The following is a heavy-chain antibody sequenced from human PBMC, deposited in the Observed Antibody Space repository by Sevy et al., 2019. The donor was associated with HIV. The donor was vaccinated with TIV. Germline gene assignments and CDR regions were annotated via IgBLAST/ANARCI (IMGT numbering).Heavy chain of an antibody. CDR3: AKGTVPYSSGWYYYYYYYMDV. D-gene: IGHD6-19*01. J-gene: IGHJ6*03. V-gene: IGHV3-33*06. Sequence: GGSLRLSCAASGFTFSSYGMHWVRQAPGKGLEWVAVIWYDGSNKYYAASVKGRFTISRDNSKNTLYLQMNSLRAEDTAVYYCAKGTVPYSSGWYYYYYYYMDVWGKGTTVTVSS. CDR2: IWYDGSNK. CDR1: GFTFSSYG.